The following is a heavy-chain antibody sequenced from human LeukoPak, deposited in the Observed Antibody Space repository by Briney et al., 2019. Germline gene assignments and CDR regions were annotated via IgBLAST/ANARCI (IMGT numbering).Heavy chain of an antibody. V-gene: IGHV3-48*03. J-gene: IGHJ5*02. Sequence: GGSLRLSCAASGFTFSSYEMNWVRQAPGKGLEWVAYISNSGSSKYYADSVKGRFTISRDNAKNSMYLEMNSLRAEDTALYYCARFYPICSSSSCYTPWGQGARVTVSS. CDR2: ISNSGSSK. CDR3: ARFYPICSSSSCYTP. D-gene: IGHD2-2*01. CDR1: GFTFSSYE.